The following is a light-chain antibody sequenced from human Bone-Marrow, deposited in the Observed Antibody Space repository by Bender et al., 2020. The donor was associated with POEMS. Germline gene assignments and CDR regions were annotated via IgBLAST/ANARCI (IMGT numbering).Light chain of an antibody. V-gene: IGLV2-14*03. CDR3: QSYDNSLGGWV. CDR1: SSDVGRYNY. CDR2: EVS. Sequence: QSALTQPASLSVSPGQSITISCTGSSSDVGRYNYVSWYQQHPGKAPKLIIYEVSNRPSGVSDRFSGSKSGNTASLTISGLQTEDEGDYYCQSYDNSLGGWVFGGGTKLTVL. J-gene: IGLJ3*02.